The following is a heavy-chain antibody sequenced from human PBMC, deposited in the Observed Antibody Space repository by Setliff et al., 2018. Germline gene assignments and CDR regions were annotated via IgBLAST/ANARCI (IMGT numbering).Heavy chain of an antibody. V-gene: IGHV4-39*07. CDR2: IYYSGNT. J-gene: IGHJ4*02. D-gene: IGHD6-13*01. Sequence: SETLSLTCSVSDDAITSNSYYWGWIRQPPGKGLEWIGNIYYSGNTFYSPSLKSRVTLSLDTSKNQFSLKLTSVTAADTAVYFCVRESRSTWYRRDFWGQGTLVTSPQ. CDR3: VRESRSTWYRRDF. CDR1: DDAITSNSYY.